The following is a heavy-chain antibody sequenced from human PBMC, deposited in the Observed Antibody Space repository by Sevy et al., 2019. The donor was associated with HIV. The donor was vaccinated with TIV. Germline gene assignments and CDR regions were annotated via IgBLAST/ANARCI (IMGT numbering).Heavy chain of an antibody. CDR2: IYWDDDK. CDR1: GFSFTTSGVG. J-gene: IGHJ4*02. D-gene: IGHD3-22*01. V-gene: IGHV2-5*02. CDR3: AHRRSRGTIITDFDF. Sequence: SGPTLVKPTQTLTLTCTFSGFSFTTSGVGVAWIRQSPGKAPEFIAMIYWDDDKRYNSSLQNRVSITKDPSKVQVVLTMANRGTLDTGTYFCAHRRSRGTIITDFDFWGPGTLVTVSS.